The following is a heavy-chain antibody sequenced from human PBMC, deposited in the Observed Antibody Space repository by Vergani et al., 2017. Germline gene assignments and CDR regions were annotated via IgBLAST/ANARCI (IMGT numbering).Heavy chain of an antibody. D-gene: IGHD1-1*01. Sequence: VQLVESGGGLVKPGGSLRLSCAASGFTFSDYYMSWIRQAPGKGLEWVSYISSSSSYTNYADSVKGRFTISRDNTKNSLYLQMNSLRAEDTAVYYCAGEQLERSENYYYGMDVWGQGTTVTVSS. CDR2: ISSSSSYT. CDR3: AGEQLERSENYYYGMDV. V-gene: IGHV3-11*05. CDR1: GFTFSDYY. J-gene: IGHJ6*02.